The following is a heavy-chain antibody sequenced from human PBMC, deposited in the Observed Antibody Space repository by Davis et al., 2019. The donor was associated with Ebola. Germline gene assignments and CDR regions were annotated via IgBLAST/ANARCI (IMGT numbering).Heavy chain of an antibody. CDR3: AKDVSRTKYSSGWYGFDH. CDR1: GFTFDDYA. J-gene: IGHJ4*02. Sequence: GESLKISCTASGFTFDDYAIHWVRQAPGKGLEWVSLITGDGSRTYYADSVKGRVTISRDNSKNSLYLQMNSLRTEDTALYYCAKDVSRTKYSSGWYGFDHWGQGTLVTVSS. V-gene: IGHV3-43*02. CDR2: ITGDGSRT. D-gene: IGHD6-19*01.